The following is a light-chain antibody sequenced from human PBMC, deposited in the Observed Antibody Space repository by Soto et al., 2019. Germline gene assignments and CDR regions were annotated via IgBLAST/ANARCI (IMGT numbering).Light chain of an antibody. V-gene: IGKV3-20*01. CDR3: QHYGSSLWT. CDR2: GAS. J-gene: IGKJ1*01. CDR1: QSTSNNY. Sequence: DIALTQSPDTLSWSPGERATLSCRASQSTSNNYLAWYQQTPGQAPRLLIYGASNRATGIPDRFSGSGSGTDFTLTISRLEPEDFAVYYCQHYGSSLWTFGQGTKVDI.